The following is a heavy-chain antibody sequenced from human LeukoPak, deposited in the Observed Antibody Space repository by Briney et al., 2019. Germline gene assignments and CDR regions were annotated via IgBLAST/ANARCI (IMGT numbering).Heavy chain of an antibody. V-gene: IGHV3-48*04. CDR1: GFTFSSYS. CDR2: ISSSSSTI. CDR3: ARVHYDFWSGYYTLYYYYYMDV. J-gene: IGHJ6*03. D-gene: IGHD3-3*01. Sequence: GGSLRLSCAASGFTFSSYSMNWVRQAPGKGLEWVSHISSSSSTIYYADSVKGRFTISRDNAKNSLYLQMNSLRAEDTAVYYCARVHYDFWSGYYTLYYYYYMDVWGKGTTVTVSS.